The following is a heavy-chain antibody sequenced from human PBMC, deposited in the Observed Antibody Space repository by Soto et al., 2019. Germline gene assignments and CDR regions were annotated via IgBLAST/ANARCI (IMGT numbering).Heavy chain of an antibody. Sequence: GGSLRLSCEASGLTVTSHAMSWVRQAPGKGLEWVSGISGSGSNTYYADSVKGRFTISKDNSRNTLFLQMNSLRAEDTAVYYCATDAEPISWYFDSRGRGTRFTVSS. CDR3: ATDAEPISWYFDS. J-gene: IGHJ2*01. CDR2: ISGSGSNT. V-gene: IGHV3-23*01. CDR1: GLTVTSHA.